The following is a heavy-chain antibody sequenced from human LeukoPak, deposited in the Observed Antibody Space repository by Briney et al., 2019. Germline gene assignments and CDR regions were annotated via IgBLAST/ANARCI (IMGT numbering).Heavy chain of an antibody. J-gene: IGHJ3*02. CDR1: GITFSSDG. CDR2: ISGSGGST. CDR3: AKPEGEVVTPYDAFDI. Sequence: PGGSLRLSCAASGITFSSDGMNWIRQVPGKGLEWVSAISGSGGSTYYADSVKGRFTISRDNSKNTLYLQMNSLRAEDTAVYYCAKPEGEVVTPYDAFDIWGQGTMVTVSS. D-gene: IGHD2-15*01. V-gene: IGHV3-23*01.